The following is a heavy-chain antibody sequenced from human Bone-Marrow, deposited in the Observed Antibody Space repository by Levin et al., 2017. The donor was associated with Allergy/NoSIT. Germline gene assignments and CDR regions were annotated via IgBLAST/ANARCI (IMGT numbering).Heavy chain of an antibody. V-gene: IGHV3-9*01. CDR1: GFTFDDYA. CDR2: ISWNSGSI. CDR3: AKDVDTAMAYYFDY. D-gene: IGHD5-18*01. Sequence: SLKISCAASGFTFDDYAMHWVRQAPGKGLEWVSGISWNSGSIGYADSVKGRFTISRDNAKNSLYLQMNSLRAEDTALYYCAKDVDTAMAYYFDYWGQGTLVTVSS. J-gene: IGHJ4*02.